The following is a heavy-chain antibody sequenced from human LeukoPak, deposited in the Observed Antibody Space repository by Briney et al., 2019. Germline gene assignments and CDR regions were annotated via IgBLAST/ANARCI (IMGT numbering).Heavy chain of an antibody. Sequence: PSETLSLTCTVSGGSISSSSYYWGWIRQPPGKGLEWIGSIYYSGSTYYNPSLKSRVTISVDTSKNQFSLKLSSVTAADTAVYYCARSHCSGGSCSPGWFDPWGQGTLVTVSS. D-gene: IGHD2-15*01. J-gene: IGHJ5*02. CDR1: GGSISSSSYY. CDR3: ARSHCSGGSCSPGWFDP. V-gene: IGHV4-39*01. CDR2: IYYSGST.